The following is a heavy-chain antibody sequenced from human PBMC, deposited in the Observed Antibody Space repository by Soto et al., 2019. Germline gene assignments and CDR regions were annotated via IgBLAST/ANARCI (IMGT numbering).Heavy chain of an antibody. CDR2: INYSGST. D-gene: IGHD6-19*01. V-gene: IGHV4-34*01. CDR3: ARGTGRAVAVKTTNTPSYCFDY. J-gene: IGHJ4*02. Sequence: PSETLSLTCAVYGGSFSGYYWSWILQPPWKGLEWIGEINYSGSTNYNPSLKSRVTISVDTSKNQFSLKLSSVTAADTAVYYCARGTGRAVAVKTTNTPSYCFDYWGQGTLVTVSS. CDR1: GGSFSGYY.